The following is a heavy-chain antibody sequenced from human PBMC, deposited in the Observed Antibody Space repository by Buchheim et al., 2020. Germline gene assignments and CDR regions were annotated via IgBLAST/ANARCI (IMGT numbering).Heavy chain of an antibody. CDR2: IWYDGSNK. D-gene: IGHD1-26*01. Sequence: QVQLVESGGGVVQPGRSLRLSCAASGFTFSSYGMHWVRQAPGKGLEWVAVIWYDGSNKYYADSVKGRFTISRDNSKKMLDLQMNSLRAEDTAVYYCAREYSGSYSVYYGMDVWGQGTT. J-gene: IGHJ6*02. CDR1: GFTFSSYG. V-gene: IGHV3-33*01. CDR3: AREYSGSYSVYYGMDV.